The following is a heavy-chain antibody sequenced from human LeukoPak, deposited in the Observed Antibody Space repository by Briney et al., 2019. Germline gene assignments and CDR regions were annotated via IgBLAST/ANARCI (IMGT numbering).Heavy chain of an antibody. J-gene: IGHJ6*02. Sequence: GGSLRLSCAASGFTFSSYAMHWVRQAPGKGLEWVAVISYDGSNKYCADSVKGRFTISRDNSKNTLYLQMNSLRAEDTAVYYCARNLGDYARDGMDVWGQGTTVTVSS. V-gene: IGHV3-30-3*01. CDR1: GFTFSSYA. CDR2: ISYDGSNK. D-gene: IGHD4-17*01. CDR3: ARNLGDYARDGMDV.